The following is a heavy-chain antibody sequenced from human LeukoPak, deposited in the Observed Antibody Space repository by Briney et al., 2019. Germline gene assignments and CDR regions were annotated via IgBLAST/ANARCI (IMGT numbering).Heavy chain of an antibody. Sequence: LGGSLTHSCAASGFTVCSNYMSWVRQPPGKGLEWVSDIYCSGDTYYEDSVKGRFTISRDNSKDTLYLQMNSVRAEDTAVYYCARFYPSSGRTPGGLDIWGQGTMVTVSS. CDR1: GFTVCSNY. V-gene: IGHV3-53*01. CDR3: ARFYPSSGRTPGGLDI. CDR2: IYCSGDT. D-gene: IGHD3-22*01. J-gene: IGHJ3*02.